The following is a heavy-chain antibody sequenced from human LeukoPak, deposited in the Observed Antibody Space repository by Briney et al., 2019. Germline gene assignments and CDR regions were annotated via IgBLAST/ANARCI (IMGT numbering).Heavy chain of an antibody. CDR2: ISAYNGNT. J-gene: IGHJ4*02. CDR1: GFTFTSFG. D-gene: IGHD3-16*02. V-gene: IGHV1-18*01. CDR3: ARFGDYVWGSYRSDY. Sequence: ASVKVSCKASGFTFTSFGFSWVRQAPGQGLEWMGWISAYNGNTNYAQNLQGRVTMTTDASTSTVYMELRSLRSDDTAVYYCARFGDYVWGSYRSDYWGQGTLVTVSS.